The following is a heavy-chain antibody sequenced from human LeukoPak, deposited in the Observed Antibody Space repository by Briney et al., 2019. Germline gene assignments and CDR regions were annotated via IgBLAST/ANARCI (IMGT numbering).Heavy chain of an antibody. J-gene: IGHJ3*02. CDR3: ARKPQRPHSHAFDI. Sequence: PSETLSLTCTVSGGSVSSGSYYWSWIRQPPGKGLEWIGYIYYSGSAKYNPSLKSRVTISVDTSKNQFSLKLTSVTAADTAVYYCARKPQRPHSHAFDIWGQGTMVTVSS. V-gene: IGHV4-61*01. CDR1: GGSVSSGSYY. CDR2: IYYSGSA.